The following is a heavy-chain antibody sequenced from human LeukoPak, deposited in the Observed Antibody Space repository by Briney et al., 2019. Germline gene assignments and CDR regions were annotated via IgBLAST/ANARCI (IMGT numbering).Heavy chain of an antibody. CDR1: GYTFTSYY. J-gene: IGHJ4*02. Sequence: GASVKVSCKASGYTFTSYYMHWVRQAPGQGLEWMGIINPSGGSTSYAQKFQGRVTMTRDMSTSTVYMELSSLRSEDTAVYYCARVGGYADPPRELLQYYWGQGTLVTVSS. D-gene: IGHD5-12*01. CDR2: INPSGGST. V-gene: IGHV1-46*01. CDR3: ARVGGYADPPRELLQYY.